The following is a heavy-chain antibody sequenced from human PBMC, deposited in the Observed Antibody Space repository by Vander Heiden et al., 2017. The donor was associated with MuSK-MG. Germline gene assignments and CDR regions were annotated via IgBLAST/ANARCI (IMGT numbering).Heavy chain of an antibody. J-gene: IGHJ4*02. CDR1: GFTFSRYA. CDR2: ISNDGSNN. D-gene: IGHD3-22*01. CDR3: ARDGDSSGYYPDY. V-gene: IGHV3-30-3*01. Sequence: QVQLVESGGGVVQPGRSLRLSCAASGFTFSRYAMHWVRPAPGRGLGWVAVISNDGSNNYSAASLKGRFTISRDNSKTTLYLQMNSLRAEDTAVYYCARDGDSSGYYPDYWGQGTRVTVSS.